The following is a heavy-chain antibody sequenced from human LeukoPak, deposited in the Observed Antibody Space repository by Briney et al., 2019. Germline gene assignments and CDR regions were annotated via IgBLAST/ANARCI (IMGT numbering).Heavy chain of an antibody. J-gene: IGHJ4*02. CDR3: ARASYDYGDYSHFDY. D-gene: IGHD4-17*01. Sequence: PSETLSLTCAVYGGSFSGYYWSWIRQPPGKGLEWIGEINHSGSTNYNPSLKSRVTIAVDKSKNQFSLKLSSVTAADTAVYYCARASYDYGDYSHFDYWGQGTLVTVSS. CDR2: INHSGST. V-gene: IGHV4-34*01. CDR1: GGSFSGYY.